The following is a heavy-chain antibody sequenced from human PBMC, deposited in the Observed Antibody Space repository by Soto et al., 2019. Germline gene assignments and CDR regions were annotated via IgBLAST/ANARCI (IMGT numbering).Heavy chain of an antibody. CDR2: IWSDGNND. Sequence: QVQLVESGGGVVQPGRSLRLSCAASGFIFSDYAMHWVRQAPVKGLEWVAVIWSDGNNDYYTESVKGRFTISRDVSKNTLYLQMNSLRVEDTAIYYCAREGVGEKGDNYFDHWGQGTLVTVSS. D-gene: IGHD1-26*01. J-gene: IGHJ5*02. CDR3: AREGVGEKGDNYFDH. CDR1: GFIFSDYA. V-gene: IGHV3-33*01.